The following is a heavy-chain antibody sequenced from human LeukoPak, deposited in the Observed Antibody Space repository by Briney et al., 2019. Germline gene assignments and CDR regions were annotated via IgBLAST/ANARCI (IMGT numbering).Heavy chain of an antibody. D-gene: IGHD6-19*01. J-gene: IGHJ4*02. V-gene: IGHV3-64*04. CDR3: ARDSSPPYSSGWYGGFDY. CDR2: ISDNGGHT. CDR1: GFSFSSYP. Sequence: GGSLRLSCSASGFSFSSYPMHWVRQAPGKGLEYVSAISDNGGHTYYADSVKGRFTISRDNSKNTLYLQMNSLRAEDTAVYYRARDSSPPYSSGWYGGFDYWGQGTLVTVSS.